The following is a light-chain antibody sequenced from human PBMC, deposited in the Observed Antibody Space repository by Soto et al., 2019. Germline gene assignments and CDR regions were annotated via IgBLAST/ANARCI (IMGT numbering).Light chain of an antibody. V-gene: IGLV3-27*01. CDR3: YSAADNNLDVV. Sequence: SYELTQPSSVSVSPGQTARITCSGDVLAKKYARWFQQKPGRAPVLVIYKDSERPSGIPERFSGSSSGTTVTLTISGAQVEDEADYYCYSAADNNLDVVFGGGTKLTVL. J-gene: IGLJ2*01. CDR2: KDS. CDR1: VLAKKY.